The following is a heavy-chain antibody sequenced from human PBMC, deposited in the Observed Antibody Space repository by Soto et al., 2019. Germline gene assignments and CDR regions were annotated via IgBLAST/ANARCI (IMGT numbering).Heavy chain of an antibody. CDR1: GYTFTSYD. CDR2: MNPNSGNT. D-gene: IGHD1-1*01. Sequence: QVQLVQSGAEVKKPGASVKVSCKASGYTFTSYDINWVRQATGQGLEWMGWMNPNSGNTGYAKKFQGRATMPRNTSISTAYTELSSLRSEDTAVYYCARERTGTTSMDVWGQGTTVTVSS. V-gene: IGHV1-8*01. J-gene: IGHJ6*02. CDR3: ARERTGTTSMDV.